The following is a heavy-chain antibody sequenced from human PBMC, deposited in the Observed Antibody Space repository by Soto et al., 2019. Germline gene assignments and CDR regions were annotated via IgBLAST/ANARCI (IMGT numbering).Heavy chain of an antibody. V-gene: IGHV3-23*01. J-gene: IGHJ4*02. CDR1: GFTFSSYA. Sequence: GGSLRLSCAASGFTFSSYAMSWVRQAPGKGLEWVSAISGSGGSTYYSDSVKGRFTISRDNSKNTLYLQMNSLRAEDTAVYYCAKPPPARTVTTLFDYWGQGTLVTVSS. CDR2: ISGSGGST. D-gene: IGHD4-17*01. CDR3: AKPPPARTVTTLFDY.